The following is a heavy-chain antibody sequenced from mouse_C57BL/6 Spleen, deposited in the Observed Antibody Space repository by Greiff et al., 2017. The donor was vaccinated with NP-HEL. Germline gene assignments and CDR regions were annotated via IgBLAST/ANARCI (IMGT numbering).Heavy chain of an antibody. J-gene: IGHJ4*01. V-gene: IGHV1-82*01. D-gene: IGHD4-1*01. CDR3: ASRTDYYAMDY. CDR2: IYPGDGDT. CDR1: GYAFSSSW. Sequence: VQVVESGPELVKPGASVKISCKASGYAFSSSWMNWVKQRPGKGLEWIGRIYPGDGDTNYNGKFKGKATLTADKSSSTAYMQLSSLTSEDSAVYFCASRTDYYAMDYWGQGTSVTVSS.